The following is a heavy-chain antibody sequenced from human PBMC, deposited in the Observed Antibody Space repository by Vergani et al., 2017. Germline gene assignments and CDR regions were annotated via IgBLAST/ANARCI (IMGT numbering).Heavy chain of an antibody. Sequence: EVDLVESGGGLAQPGGSLRLSCEASGITFWKFGMHWVRQGPGKGLEWVSGISASGAPTYYADSVKGRVTISRDNSKNTLYLQMNSLRVEDTAVYYCARAYGRYDWFDYWGQRTLVTVSS. V-gene: IGHV3-23*04. D-gene: IGHD1-20*01. CDR2: ISASGAPT. CDR1: GITFWKFG. CDR3: ARAYGRYDWFDY. J-gene: IGHJ4*01.